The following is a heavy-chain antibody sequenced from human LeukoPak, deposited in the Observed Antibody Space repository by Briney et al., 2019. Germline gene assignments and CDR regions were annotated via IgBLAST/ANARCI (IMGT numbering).Heavy chain of an antibody. Sequence: GGSLRLSCAASGFTFSSYGMHWVRQAPGKGLEWVAVIWYDGSNKYYADSVKGRFTISRDNSKNTLYLQMNSPRAEDTAVYYCARVKGSGWPRPFDYWGQGTLVTVSS. CDR1: GFTFSSYG. D-gene: IGHD6-19*01. V-gene: IGHV3-33*01. CDR3: ARVKGSGWPRPFDY. CDR2: IWYDGSNK. J-gene: IGHJ4*02.